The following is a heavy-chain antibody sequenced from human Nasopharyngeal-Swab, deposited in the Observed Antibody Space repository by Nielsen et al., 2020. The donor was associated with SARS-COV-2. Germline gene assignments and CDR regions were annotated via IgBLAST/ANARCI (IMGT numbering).Heavy chain of an antibody. CDR1: GGSISSYY. V-gene: IGHV4-59*01. Sequence: SETLSLSCTVSGGSISSYYWSWIRQPPGKGLEWIGYIYYSGSTNYNPSLKSRVTISVDTSKNQFSLKLSSVTAADTAVYYCARYSGSYYWFDPWGQGTLVTVSS. CDR2: IYYSGST. CDR3: ARYSGSYYWFDP. J-gene: IGHJ5*02. D-gene: IGHD1-26*01.